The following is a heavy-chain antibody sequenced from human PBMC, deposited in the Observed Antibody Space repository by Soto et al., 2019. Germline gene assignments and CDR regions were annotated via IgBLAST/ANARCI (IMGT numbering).Heavy chain of an antibody. CDR2: IIPIFGTA. V-gene: IGHV1-69*01. J-gene: IGHJ4*02. CDR3: ARDQDRGIGSSLAY. D-gene: IGHD2-15*01. Sequence: QVQLVQSGAEVKKPGSSVKVSCKASGGTFSSYDISWVRQAPGQGLEWMGGIIPIFGTANYAQKFQGRVTITADESTSTAYMELSSLRSEDTAVYYCARDQDRGIGSSLAYWGQGTLVTVSS. CDR1: GGTFSSYD.